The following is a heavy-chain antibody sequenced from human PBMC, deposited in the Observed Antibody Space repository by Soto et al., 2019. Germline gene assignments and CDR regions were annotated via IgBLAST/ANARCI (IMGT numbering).Heavy chain of an antibody. CDR1: GFIFTSYA. Sequence: EVQLLESGGDLVQPGGSLRLTCAASGFIFTSYAMSWVRQVPGKGLEWVSSINVDDSTYYTESVRGRFTVSRDNSKNTLYLQMNSLRAEDTALYYCAKNYYFDYWGRGTLVIVSS. CDR2: INVDDST. CDR3: AKNYYFDY. V-gene: IGHV3-23*01. J-gene: IGHJ4*02.